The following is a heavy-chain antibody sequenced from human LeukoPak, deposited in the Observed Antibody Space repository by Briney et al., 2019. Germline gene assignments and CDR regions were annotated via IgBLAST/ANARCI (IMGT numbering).Heavy chain of an antibody. CDR2: ISSSSGTI. CDR3: PLELGEGFDY. J-gene: IGHJ4*02. Sequence: RGSLRLSCAASGVTSTSNSINSGCGTPRERQEWVSYISSSSGTIYYADSVKGRFTISRDNAKNSLYLQMNSLRAEDTAVYYCPLELGEGFDYWGQGTLVTVSS. CDR1: GVTSTSNS. D-gene: IGHD1-7*01. V-gene: IGHV3-48*01.